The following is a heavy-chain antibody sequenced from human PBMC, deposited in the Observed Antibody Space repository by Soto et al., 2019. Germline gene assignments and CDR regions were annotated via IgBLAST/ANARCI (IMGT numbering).Heavy chain of an antibody. CDR3: ARDQYGSSNYYYYGMDV. CDR2: ISAYNGNT. Sequence: GAAVKVSCKASGYTFTSYGISWLRQAPGQGLEWMGWISAYNGNTNYAQKLQGRVTMTTDTSTSTAYMELRSLRSDDTAVYYCARDQYGSSNYYYYGMDVWGQGTTVTVSS. CDR1: GYTFTSYG. J-gene: IGHJ6*02. D-gene: IGHD6-6*01. V-gene: IGHV1-18*01.